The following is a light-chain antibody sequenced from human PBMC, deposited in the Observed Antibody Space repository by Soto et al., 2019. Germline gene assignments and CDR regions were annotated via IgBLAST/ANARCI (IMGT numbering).Light chain of an antibody. CDR3: QQYNNWPLT. V-gene: IGKV3-20*01. CDR2: GAS. J-gene: IGKJ4*01. CDR1: QSVSNNY. Sequence: EIVLRQSPGTLSLSPGERATLSCRASQSVSNNYLAWYQQKPGQAPRLLIYGASNRATGIPDRFSGSGSGTDFTLTISSLQSEDFAVYYCQQYNNWPLTSGGGTEVHI.